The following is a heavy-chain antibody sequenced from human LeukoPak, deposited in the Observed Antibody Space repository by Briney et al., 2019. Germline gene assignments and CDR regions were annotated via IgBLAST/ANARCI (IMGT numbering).Heavy chain of an antibody. D-gene: IGHD1-26*01. J-gene: IGHJ6*02. CDR2: IRSKANNYAT. CDR1: GFTSSGST. V-gene: IGHV3-73*01. Sequence: PGGSLRLSCAASGFTSSGSTMHWVRQASGKGLEWVGRIRSKANNYATAYATSVKGRFTLSRDDSKNTAYLQMNSLKTEDTAVYYCIRGAASGSYYGFDVWGQGATVTVSS. CDR3: IRGAASGSYYGFDV.